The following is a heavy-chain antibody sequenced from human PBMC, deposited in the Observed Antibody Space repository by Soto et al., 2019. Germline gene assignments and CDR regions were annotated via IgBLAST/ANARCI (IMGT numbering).Heavy chain of an antibody. V-gene: IGHV6-1*01. J-gene: IGHJ6*03. CDR2: AYYRSKWYN. Sequence: PSQXLSLTCSISGDSVSSNSAPWNWIRQSPSRGLEWLGRAYYRSKWYNDYAVSVKSRITINPDTSKNQFSLQLNSVTPEDTAVYYCARGDYYYYYYMDVWGKGTTVTVSS. CDR3: ARGDYYYYYYMDV. CDR1: GDSVSSNSAP.